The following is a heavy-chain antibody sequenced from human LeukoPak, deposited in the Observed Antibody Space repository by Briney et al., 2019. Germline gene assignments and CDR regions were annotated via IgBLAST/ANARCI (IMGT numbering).Heavy chain of an antibody. CDR3: ARDRGQQLVEGSFDY. V-gene: IGHV1-3*01. CDR2: INAGNGNT. CDR1: GYTFTSYA. Sequence: ASVKVSCKASGYTFTSYAMHWVRQAPGQRLEWMGWINAGNGNTKYSQKFQGRVTITRDTSASTAYMELSSLRSEDTAVHYCARDRGQQLVEGSFDYWGQGTLVTVSS. D-gene: IGHD6-13*01. J-gene: IGHJ4*02.